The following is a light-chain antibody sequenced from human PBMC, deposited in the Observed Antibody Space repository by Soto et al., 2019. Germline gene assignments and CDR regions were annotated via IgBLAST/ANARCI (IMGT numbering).Light chain of an antibody. CDR1: QSISRY. J-gene: IGKJ3*01. V-gene: IGKV1-39*01. CDR3: QQSYSNPIS. Sequence: DIQMTQSPSSLSTSVGDRVTITCRASQSISRYLNWYQQKPGKAPKLLIYAASGLQSGVPSRFSGSGSGKDYSLTISSLQPEDFATYYCQQSYSNPISFGPGTKVDMK. CDR2: AAS.